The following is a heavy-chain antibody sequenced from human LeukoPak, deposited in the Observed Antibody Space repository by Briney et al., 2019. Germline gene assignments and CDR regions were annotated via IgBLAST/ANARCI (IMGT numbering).Heavy chain of an antibody. Sequence: GGSLRLSCAASGYTFSSYAMSWVRQAPGKGREWVSAISGSGGSTYYADSVKGRFTISRDNSKNTLYLQMNSLRAEDTAVYYCAKRGSLSSGWYLDFDYWGQGTLVTVSS. J-gene: IGHJ4*02. D-gene: IGHD6-19*01. CDR1: GYTFSSYA. V-gene: IGHV3-23*01. CDR2: ISGSGGST. CDR3: AKRGSLSSGWYLDFDY.